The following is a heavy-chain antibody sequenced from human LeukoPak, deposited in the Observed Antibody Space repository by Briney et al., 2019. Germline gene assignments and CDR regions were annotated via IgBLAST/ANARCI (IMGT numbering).Heavy chain of an antibody. CDR1: GDSVSSNSAA. CDR2: TYYRSKWYN. CDR3: AREKVDSSWPRVRGYDY. V-gene: IGHV6-1*01. D-gene: IGHD6-13*01. J-gene: IGHJ4*02. Sequence: SQTLSLTCALSGDSVSSNSAAWNWIRQSPSRGLEWLGRTYYRSKWYNDYAVSVKSRITINPDTSKNQFSLQLNSVTPEDTAVYYCAREKVDSSWPRVRGYDYWGQGTLVTVSS.